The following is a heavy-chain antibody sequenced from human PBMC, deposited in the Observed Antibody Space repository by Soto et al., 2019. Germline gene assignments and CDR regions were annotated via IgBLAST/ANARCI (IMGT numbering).Heavy chain of an antibody. V-gene: IGHV3-48*02. D-gene: IGHD6-6*01. J-gene: IGHJ6*02. CDR3: ARPEYSSSSYGMDV. Sequence: EAQLVESGGGLVQPGGSLRLSFAASGFTFCSYSMNWVRQAPGKGLEWVSYISSSSSTIYYADSVKGRFTISRDNAKISLYLQMNSLRDEDTAVYYCARPEYSSSSYGMDVWGQGTTVTVSS. CDR2: ISSSSSTI. CDR1: GFTFCSYS.